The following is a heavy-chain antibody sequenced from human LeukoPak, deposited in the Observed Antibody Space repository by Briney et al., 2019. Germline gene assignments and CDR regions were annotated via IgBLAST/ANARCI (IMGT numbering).Heavy chain of an antibody. V-gene: IGHV3-15*01. Sequence: PGGSLRLSCAASGFTFSNAWMSWVRQALGKGLEWVGHIRSKTDGGTTDYAAPVKGRFIISRDDSKNTLYLQMNSLKTEDTAVYYCFTIGPWGQGTLVTVSS. CDR2: IRSKTDGGTT. CDR1: GFTFSNAW. CDR3: FTIGP. J-gene: IGHJ5*02.